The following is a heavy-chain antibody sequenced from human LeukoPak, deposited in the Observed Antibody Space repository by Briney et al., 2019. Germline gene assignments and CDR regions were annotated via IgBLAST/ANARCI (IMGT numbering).Heavy chain of an antibody. CDR1: GYTFTSYD. CDR2: MNPKSGNT. Sequence: ASVTVSFKASGYTFTSYDINWVRQATGQGLEWMGWMNPKSGNTGYAQKFQGRVTMTRNTSISTAYMELSSLRSEDTAVYYCARGSFWSVNDGMDVWGQGTAVTVSS. J-gene: IGHJ6*02. V-gene: IGHV1-8*01. D-gene: IGHD3-3*01. CDR3: ARGSFWSVNDGMDV.